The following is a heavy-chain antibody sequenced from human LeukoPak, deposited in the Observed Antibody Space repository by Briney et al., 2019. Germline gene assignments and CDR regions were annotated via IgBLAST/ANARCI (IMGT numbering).Heavy chain of an antibody. CDR2: VYTSGST. CDR1: GGSISSYY. CDR3: ARDLPDSGTIDY. D-gene: IGHD5-12*01. J-gene: IGHJ4*02. V-gene: IGHV4-4*07. Sequence: SETLSLTCTVSGGSISSYYWSWIRQPAGKGLEWIGRVYTSGSTNYNPSLRSRVTMSVDTSKNQFSLKLSSVTAADTAVYYCARDLPDSGTIDYWGQGTLVTVSS.